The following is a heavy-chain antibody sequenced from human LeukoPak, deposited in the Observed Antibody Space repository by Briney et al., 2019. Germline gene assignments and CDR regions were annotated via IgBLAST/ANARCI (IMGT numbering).Heavy chain of an antibody. CDR2: ISYDGSNK. D-gene: IGHD3-10*01. CDR1: GFTFNSYA. Sequence: PGGSLRLSCAASGFTFNSYAMHWVRQAPGEGLEWVTVISYDGSNKKYVDSVKGRFAISRDNSKNTLYLQMNSLRPEDTAVYYCARGRYYYASGSYFIDYWGQGTLVTVSS. CDR3: ARGRYYYASGSYFIDY. V-gene: IGHV3-30*09. J-gene: IGHJ4*02.